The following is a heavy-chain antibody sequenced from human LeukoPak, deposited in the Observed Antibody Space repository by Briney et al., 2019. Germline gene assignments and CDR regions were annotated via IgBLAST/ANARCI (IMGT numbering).Heavy chain of an antibody. CDR2: IKQDGSEK. V-gene: IGHV3-7*01. J-gene: IGHJ5*02. CDR3: ARFEYSSSENWFDP. CDR1: GFTFSSYW. D-gene: IGHD6-6*01. Sequence: GGSLRLSCAASGFTFSSYWMSWVRQAPGKGLEWVANIKQDGSEKYYVDSVKGRFTISRDNAKNSLYLQMNSLRDEDTAVYYCARFEYSSSENWFDPWGQGTLVTVSS.